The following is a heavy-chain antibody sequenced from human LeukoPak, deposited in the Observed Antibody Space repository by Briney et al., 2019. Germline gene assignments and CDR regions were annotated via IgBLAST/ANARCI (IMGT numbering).Heavy chain of an antibody. D-gene: IGHD2-15*01. J-gene: IGHJ6*02. Sequence: ASVKVSCKASGYTFTGYYMHWVRQAPGQGLEWMGWINPNSGGTNYAQKFQGRVTMTRDTSISTAYMELSRLRFDDTAVYYCATDQYCSGGSCYSRKVNYYGMDVWGQGTTVTVSS. CDR2: INPNSGGT. V-gene: IGHV1-2*02. CDR3: ATDQYCSGGSCYSRKVNYYGMDV. CDR1: GYTFTGYY.